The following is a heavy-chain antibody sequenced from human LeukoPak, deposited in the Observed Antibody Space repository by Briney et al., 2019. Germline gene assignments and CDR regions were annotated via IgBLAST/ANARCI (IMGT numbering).Heavy chain of an antibody. J-gene: IGHJ3*02. CDR3: AREISSGFQPADDAFDI. D-gene: IGHD3-22*01. CDR2: IYTSGST. CDR1: GGSISRGSYY. Sequence: SQTLSLTCTVAGGSISRGSYYWSWIRQPAGKGLEWIGRIYTSGSTNYNPSLKSRVTISVDTSKNQFSLKLSSVTAADTAVYYCAREISSGFQPADDAFDIWGQGTMVTVSS. V-gene: IGHV4-61*02.